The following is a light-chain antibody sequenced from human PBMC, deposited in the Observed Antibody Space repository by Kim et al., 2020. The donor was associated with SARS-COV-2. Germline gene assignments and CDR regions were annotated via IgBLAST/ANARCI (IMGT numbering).Light chain of an antibody. V-gene: IGLV2-14*03. CDR2: DVS. CDR3: SSYTTTSTLRV. CDR1: SGDIGAYNY. J-gene: IGLJ2*01. Sequence: QSALTQPASVSGSPGLSITISCTGTSGDIGAYNYVAWYQQHPGKAPKLIIYDVSNRPSGVSYRFSGSKSGNTASLIISGLQPEDEADYYCSSYTTTSTLRVFGGGTQLTVL.